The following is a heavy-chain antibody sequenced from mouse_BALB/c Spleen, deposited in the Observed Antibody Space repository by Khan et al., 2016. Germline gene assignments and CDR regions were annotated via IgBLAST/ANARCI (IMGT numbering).Heavy chain of an antibody. Sequence: VQLQQSGAELVKPGASVKLSCTASGFNIKDTYMHWVKQRPEQGLEWIGRIDPANGNTKYDPKFQGKATITADTSSNTAYLQLSSLTSEDTAVYYCARRSDYGNWFAYWGQGTLVTVSA. D-gene: IGHD2-1*01. V-gene: IGHV14-3*02. J-gene: IGHJ3*01. CDR1: GFNIKDTY. CDR3: ARRSDYGNWFAY. CDR2: IDPANGNT.